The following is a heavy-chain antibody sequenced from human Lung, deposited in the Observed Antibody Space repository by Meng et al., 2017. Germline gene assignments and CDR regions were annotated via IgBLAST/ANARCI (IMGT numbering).Heavy chain of an antibody. V-gene: IGHV1-3*01. CDR1: GYTFTCYA. CDR3: ARGDYCGGDCYWFDY. D-gene: IGHD2-21*02. CDR2: INAGNGNT. Sequence: HLVHSGAELSRLGAAVMVSCKASGYTFTCYAMNWVRQAPGQRLEWMGWINAGNGNTKYSQKFQGRVTITRDTSASTAYMELSSLRSEDTAVYYCARGDYCGGDCYWFDYWGQGTLVTVSS. J-gene: IGHJ4*02.